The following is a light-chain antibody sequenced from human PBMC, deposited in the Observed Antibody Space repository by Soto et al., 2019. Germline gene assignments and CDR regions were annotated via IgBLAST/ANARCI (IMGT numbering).Light chain of an antibody. CDR1: QSVSDMY. CDR3: QHYGTSAL. CDR2: AS. Sequence: EIVLTQSPGTLSLSPGERATLSCRASQSVSDMYLAWYQQKPGQAPRLLIYASNRATGIPDRFSGSGYGTDFTLTTSRLEPEDFAVYYCQHYGTSALFGPGTKVEIK. V-gene: IGKV3-20*01. J-gene: IGKJ3*01.